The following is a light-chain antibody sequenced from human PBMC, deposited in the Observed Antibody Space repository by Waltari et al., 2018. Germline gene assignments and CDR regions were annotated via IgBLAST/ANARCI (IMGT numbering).Light chain of an antibody. V-gene: IGLV3-19*01. Sequence: SSELTQAPAVSVALGQTVRNTCQGDRLRDYYSSWYQQKAGQAPVLVIHGENNRPSGIPDRFSGSSSGNTASLTITGAQAGDEADYYCNSRDSSGNVVFGAGTKLTVL. CDR1: RLRDYY. J-gene: IGLJ2*01. CDR3: NSRDSSGNVV. CDR2: GEN.